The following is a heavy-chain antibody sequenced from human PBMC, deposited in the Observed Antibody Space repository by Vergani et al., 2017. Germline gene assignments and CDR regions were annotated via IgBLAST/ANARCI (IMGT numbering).Heavy chain of an antibody. D-gene: IGHD4-17*01. J-gene: IGHJ4*02. CDR2: IYTGGTA. Sequence: VQLVESGGGVVQPGRSLRLSCAASGFTVSSNYMSWVRQAPGKGLEWVSLIYTGGTASYADSVEGRFTISKDNSKNTLYLQMNSLRAEDSAVYYCARFYGDYADYWGQGTLVTVSS. CDR1: GFTVSSNY. CDR3: ARFYGDYADY. V-gene: IGHV3-53*01.